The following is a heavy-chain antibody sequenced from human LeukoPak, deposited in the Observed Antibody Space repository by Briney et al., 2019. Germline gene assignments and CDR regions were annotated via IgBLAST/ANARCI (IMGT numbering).Heavy chain of an antibody. J-gene: IGHJ6*02. CDR1: GFTVSSNY. V-gene: IGHV3-66*01. CDR2: IYSGGST. D-gene: IGHD1/OR15-1a*01. Sequence: GGSLRLSCAASGFTVSSNYMSWVRQAPGKGLEWVSVIYSGGSTYYADSVKGRFTISRDNSKNTLYLQMNSLRAEDTAVYYCAREAVMPVAPVKIGTSDRPLYEYYGLDVWGQGTTVTVSS. CDR3: AREAVMPVAPVKIGTSDRPLYEYYGLDV.